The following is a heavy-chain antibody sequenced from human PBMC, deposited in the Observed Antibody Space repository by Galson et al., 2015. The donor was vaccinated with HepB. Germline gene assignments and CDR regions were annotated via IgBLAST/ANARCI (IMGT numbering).Heavy chain of an antibody. CDR1: GFTFSSYA. Sequence: SLRLSCAASGFTFSSYAMSWVRQAPGKGLEWVSAISGSGGSTYYADSVKGRFTISRDNSKNTLYLQMNSLRAEDTAVYYCAKGQNNRNAAGPLDYWGQGTLVTVSS. D-gene: IGHD1-20*01. CDR2: ISGSGGST. V-gene: IGHV3-23*01. CDR3: AKGQNNRNAAGPLDY. J-gene: IGHJ4*02.